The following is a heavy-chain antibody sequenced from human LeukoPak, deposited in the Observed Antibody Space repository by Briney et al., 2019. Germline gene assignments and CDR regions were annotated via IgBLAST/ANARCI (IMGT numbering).Heavy chain of an antibody. J-gene: IGHJ1*01. CDR2: INPNSGGT. V-gene: IGHV1-2*02. Sequence: GASVKVSCKASGYTFSGYYLHWVRQAPGQGLEWMGWINPNSGGTNTAQKFQGRVTMTRATSIITAYMERSRVRSDVTAVYFCARGYYDISDYDYFQNWGEGTLVTVSS. CDR1: GYTFSGYY. D-gene: IGHD3-22*01. CDR3: ARGYYDISDYDYFQN.